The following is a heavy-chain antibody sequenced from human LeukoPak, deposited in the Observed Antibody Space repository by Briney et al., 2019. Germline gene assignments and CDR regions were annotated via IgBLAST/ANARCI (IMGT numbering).Heavy chain of an antibody. V-gene: IGHV3-30*18. D-gene: IGHD6-6*01. CDR3: AKDPKYIQYYFDY. CDR2: ISYDGSNK. Sequence: GGSLRLSCAASGFTFSSYGMHWVRRAPGKGLEWVAVISYDGSNKYYADSVKGRFTISRDNSKNTLYLQMNSLRAEDTAVYYCAKDPKYIQYYFDYWGQGTLVTVST. J-gene: IGHJ4*02. CDR1: GFTFSSYG.